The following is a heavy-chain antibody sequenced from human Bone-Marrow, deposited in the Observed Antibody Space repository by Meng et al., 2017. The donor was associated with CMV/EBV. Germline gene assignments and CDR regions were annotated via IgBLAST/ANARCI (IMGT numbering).Heavy chain of an antibody. J-gene: IGHJ4*02. CDR3: AKKRPMTTVVNGYFDY. CDR1: GFTFSSYW. Sequence: GESLKISCAASGFTFSSYWMSWVRQAPGKGLEWVANIKQDGSEKYYVDSVKGRFTISRDNAKNSLYLQMNSLRAEDTAVYYCAKKRPMTTVVNGYFDYWGQGTLVTVSS. D-gene: IGHD4-23*01. V-gene: IGHV3-7*03. CDR2: IKQDGSEK.